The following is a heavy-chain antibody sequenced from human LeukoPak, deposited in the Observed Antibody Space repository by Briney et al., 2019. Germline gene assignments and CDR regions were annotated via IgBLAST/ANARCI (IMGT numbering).Heavy chain of an antibody. CDR2: INYDARSR. Sequence: GGSLRLSCAASGFTFSSYARSWVRQAPGKGLEWVSSINYDARSRTYADPVKGRLTISRDNAENTMFLKINSLRVKDTDIYSCVRGAGPGTPFDWGQGVLVTVSS. D-gene: IGHD1-1*01. CDR1: GFTFSSYA. J-gene: IGHJ4*02. CDR3: VRGAGPGTPFD. V-gene: IGHV3-74*01.